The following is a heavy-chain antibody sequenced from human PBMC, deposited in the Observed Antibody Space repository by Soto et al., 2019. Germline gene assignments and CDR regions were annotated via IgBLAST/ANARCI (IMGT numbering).Heavy chain of an antibody. V-gene: IGHV1-69*02. D-gene: IGHD6-6*01. CDR2: IIPILGIA. Sequence: QVQLVQSGAEVKKPGSSVKVSCKASGGTFSSYTISLVRQSPGQGLEWMGRIIPILGIANYAQKFQGRVTITADKSTSTAYMELSSLRSEDTAVYYCARSSGGGQLAPHDPWGQGTLVTVSS. J-gene: IGHJ5*02. CDR3: ARSSGGGQLAPHDP. CDR1: GGTFSSYT.